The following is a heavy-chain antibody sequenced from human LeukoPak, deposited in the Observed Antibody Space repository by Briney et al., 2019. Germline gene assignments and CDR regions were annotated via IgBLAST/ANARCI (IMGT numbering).Heavy chain of an antibody. CDR1: GYTFTIYD. D-gene: IGHD3-22*01. Sequence: ASVTVSFKASGYTFTIYDINWGRQATGQGVEWMGWMNPNSGNTGYSQKFQGRVTMTRNTSLSTAYMELSSLRSEATAVYYCARGQWAYYDSSDPLAGYWGQGTLVTVSS. V-gene: IGHV1-8*01. J-gene: IGHJ4*02. CDR2: MNPNSGNT. CDR3: ARGQWAYYDSSDPLAGY.